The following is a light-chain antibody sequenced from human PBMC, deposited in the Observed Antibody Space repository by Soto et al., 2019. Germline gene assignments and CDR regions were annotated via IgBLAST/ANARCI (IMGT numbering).Light chain of an antibody. CDR3: QQYNSYPWT. CDR1: QSVSSW. V-gene: IGKV1-5*01. Sequence: GDRVTITCRASQSVSSWLAWYQQKPGKAPKLLIYDASSLESGVPSRFSGSGSGTEFTLTISSLQPDDFATYYCQQYNSYPWTFGQGTKVDIK. CDR2: DAS. J-gene: IGKJ1*01.